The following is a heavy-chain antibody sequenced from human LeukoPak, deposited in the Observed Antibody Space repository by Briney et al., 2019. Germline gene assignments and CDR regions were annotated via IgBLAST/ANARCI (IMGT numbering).Heavy chain of an antibody. CDR1: GGSISRYY. CDR2: MYTSGST. Sequence: PSETLSLTCTVSGGSISRYYWSWIRQPAGKGLEWIGRMYTSGSTNYNPSLKSRVTISIDASKNQFSLRLSSVTAADTAVYYCTQGGELMNYWGQGTLVTVSS. D-gene: IGHD1-26*01. V-gene: IGHV4-4*07. CDR3: TQGGELMNY. J-gene: IGHJ4*02.